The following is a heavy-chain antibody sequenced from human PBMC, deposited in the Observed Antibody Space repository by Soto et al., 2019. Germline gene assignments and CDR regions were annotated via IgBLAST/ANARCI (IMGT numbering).Heavy chain of an antibody. CDR3: ARDGEVVVVAATHYYYYYYMDV. D-gene: IGHD2-15*01. V-gene: IGHV3-21*01. Sequence: GGSLRLSCAASGFTFSSYIMNWVRQAPGKGLEWVSSISSSSSYIYYADSVKGRFTISRDNAKNSLYLQMNSLRAEDTAVYYCARDGEVVVVAATHYYYYYYMDVWGKGTTVTVSS. CDR2: ISSSSSYI. CDR1: GFTFSSYI. J-gene: IGHJ6*03.